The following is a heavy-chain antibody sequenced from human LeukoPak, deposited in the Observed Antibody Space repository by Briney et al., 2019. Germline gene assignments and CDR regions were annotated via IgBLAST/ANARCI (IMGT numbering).Heavy chain of an antibody. V-gene: IGHV4-59*01. CDR1: GGSISSYY. CDR3: ATDVRGLVPYYFDF. J-gene: IGHJ4*02. CDR2: IYYSGST. Sequence: PSETLSLTCTVSGGSISSYYWNWIRQPPGKGLEWIGYIYYSGSTNYNPSLKSRVTISIDTSKNQLSLQLTSVTAADTAVYYCATDVRGLVPYYFDFWGQGTLVTVSS. D-gene: IGHD3-10*02.